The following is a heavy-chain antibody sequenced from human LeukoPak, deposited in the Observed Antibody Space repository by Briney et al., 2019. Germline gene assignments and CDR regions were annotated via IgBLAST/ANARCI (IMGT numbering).Heavy chain of an antibody. V-gene: IGHV3-21*01. J-gene: IGHJ4*02. CDR2: ISSSSSYI. CDR1: GFTFSSYA. CDR3: ARGGSGRNDY. Sequence: GGSLRLSCAASGFTFSSYAMSWVRQAPGKGLEWVSSISSSSSYIYYADSVKGRFTISRDNAKNSLYLQMNSLRAEDTAVYYCARGGSGRNDYWGQGTLVTVSS. D-gene: IGHD3-10*01.